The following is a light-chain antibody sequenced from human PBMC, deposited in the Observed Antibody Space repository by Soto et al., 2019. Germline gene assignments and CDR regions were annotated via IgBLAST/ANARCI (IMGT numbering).Light chain of an antibody. V-gene: IGLV2-14*03. CDR3: DSYTSSSTHV. J-gene: IGLJ2*01. Sequence: QSVLTQPASVSESPGQSITISCTGTSSDLGTSNYVSWYQHHPGKAPKLMIYAVSNRPSGVSNRFSGSKSGNTASLTISGLQAEDEADYYCDSYTSSSTHVFGGGTKLTVL. CDR1: SSDLGTSNY. CDR2: AVS.